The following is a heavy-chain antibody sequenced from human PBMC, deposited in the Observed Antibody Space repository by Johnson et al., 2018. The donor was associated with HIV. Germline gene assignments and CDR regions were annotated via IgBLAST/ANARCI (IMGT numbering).Heavy chain of an antibody. CDR1: GFTFSSYA. V-gene: IGHV3-30*04. J-gene: IGHJ3*02. Sequence: QLVESGGGVVQPGRSLRLSCAASGFTFSSYAMHWVRQAPGKGLEWVAVISYDGSNQYYADSVKGRFTISRDNSKNTLYLQMNSLRAEDTAVYYCAKDREVATIGNAFDIWGQGTMVTVSS. CDR3: AKDREVATIGNAFDI. D-gene: IGHD5-12*01. CDR2: ISYDGSNQ.